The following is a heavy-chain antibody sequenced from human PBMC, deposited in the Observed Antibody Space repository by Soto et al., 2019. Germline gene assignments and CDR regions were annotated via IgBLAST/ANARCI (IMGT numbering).Heavy chain of an antibody. D-gene: IGHD1-26*01. CDR1: GASIISENW. CDR3: AKSWELRRFFAS. J-gene: IGHJ4*02. CDR2: IHRTGST. V-gene: IGHV4-4*02. Sequence: SETLSLTCAVSGASIISENWWTWVRQSPGKGLEWIGEIHRTGSTTYNPSLDSRVTMSVDKSKNHFSLILSSVTAADTALYYCAKSWELRRFFASWGQGTLVTVSS.